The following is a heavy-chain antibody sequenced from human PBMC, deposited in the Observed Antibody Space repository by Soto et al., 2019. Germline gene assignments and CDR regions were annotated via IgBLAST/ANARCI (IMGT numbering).Heavy chain of an antibody. Sequence: PGGSLRLSCAASGFTFSSYWMSWVRQAPGKGLEWVANIKQDGREKYYADSVKGRFTISRDNAKNSLYLQMNSLRVEDTAVYYCARVAGDRQYYYMGVWGKGTTVTVSS. J-gene: IGHJ6*03. CDR1: GFTFSSYW. D-gene: IGHD1-26*01. V-gene: IGHV3-7*01. CDR2: IKQDGREK. CDR3: ARVAGDRQYYYMGV.